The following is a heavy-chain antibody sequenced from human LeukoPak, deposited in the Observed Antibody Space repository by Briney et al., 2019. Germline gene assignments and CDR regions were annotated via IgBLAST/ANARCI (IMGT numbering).Heavy chain of an antibody. J-gene: IGHJ6*03. CDR1: GGSSGSTSYY. Sequence: PSETLSLTCTVSGGSSGSTSYYWAWLRQPPGKGLEWIGSFYYSGSTYNNLSLKSRVTIFIDTSKNQFSLKLSSVTAADTAVYFCARQVFCNNGVCFRAIHPYHYMDVWGKGTTVTVSS. V-gene: IGHV4-39*01. D-gene: IGHD2-8*01. CDR2: FYYSGST. CDR3: ARQVFCNNGVCFRAIHPYHYMDV.